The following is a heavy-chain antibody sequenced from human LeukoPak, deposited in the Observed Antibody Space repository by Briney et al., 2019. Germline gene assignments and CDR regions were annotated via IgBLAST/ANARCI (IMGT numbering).Heavy chain of an antibody. Sequence: ASVKVSCKASGYTFTGYYMHWVRQAPGQGLEWMGWINPNSGGTNYAQEFQGWVTMTRDTSISTAYMELSRLRSDNTAMYYCARDRGYSYGLVFFDYWGQGTLVTVSS. CDR1: GYTFTGYY. D-gene: IGHD5-18*01. CDR3: ARDRGYSYGLVFFDY. CDR2: INPNSGGT. V-gene: IGHV1-2*04. J-gene: IGHJ4*02.